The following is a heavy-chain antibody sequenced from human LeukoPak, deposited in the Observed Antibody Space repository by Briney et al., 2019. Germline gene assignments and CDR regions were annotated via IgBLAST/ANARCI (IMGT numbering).Heavy chain of an antibody. CDR1: GFTFSDTS. CDR3: TTEATMARGAFDI. Sequence: GGSLRLSCAASGFTFSDTSMSWVRQAPGKGPEWVGRIKSKADGVATEYAAPVKGRFTMSRDDSRNTLYLQVNSLKTEDTAVYYCTTEATMARGAFDIWGQGTVVTVSS. V-gene: IGHV3-15*01. CDR2: IKSKADGVAT. D-gene: IGHD3-10*01. J-gene: IGHJ3*02.